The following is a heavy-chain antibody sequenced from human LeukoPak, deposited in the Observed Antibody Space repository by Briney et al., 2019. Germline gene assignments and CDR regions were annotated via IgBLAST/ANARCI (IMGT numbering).Heavy chain of an antibody. CDR1: GGSISSGGYY. V-gene: IGHV4-61*02. J-gene: IGHJ1*01. CDR2: IYTSGST. CDR3: ARSYCTNVVCYTGYFQL. D-gene: IGHD2-8*01. Sequence: SETLSLTCTDSGGSISSGGYYWSWIRQPAGKGLAWIGRIYTSGSTNYNPSLKSRVTISVDTSKIQFSLKLSSVTAADTAVYYCARSYCTNVVCYTGYFQLWGQGTMVTVSS.